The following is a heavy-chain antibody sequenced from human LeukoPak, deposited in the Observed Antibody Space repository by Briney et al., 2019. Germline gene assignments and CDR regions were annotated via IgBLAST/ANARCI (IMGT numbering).Heavy chain of an antibody. Sequence: PGRSLRLSCAASGFTFDDYAMHWVRQAPGKGLEGVSGISWNSGSIGYADSVKGRFTISRDNAKNSLYLQMNSLRAEDTALYYCAKVKRSGSSEFFDYWGQGTLVTVSS. CDR3: AKVKRSGSSEFFDY. J-gene: IGHJ4*02. CDR1: GFTFDDYA. CDR2: ISWNSGSI. D-gene: IGHD3-10*01. V-gene: IGHV3-9*01.